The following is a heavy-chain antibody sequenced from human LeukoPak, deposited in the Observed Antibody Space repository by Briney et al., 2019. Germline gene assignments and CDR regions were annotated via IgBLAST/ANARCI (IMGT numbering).Heavy chain of an antibody. CDR3: AKGRLGGSSSWDAFDY. D-gene: IGHD6-13*01. CDR1: GFTFSSYW. Sequence: PGGSLRLSCAASGFTFSSYWMSWVRQAPGKGLEWVAVISYDGSNKYYADSVKGRFTISRDNSKNTLYLQMNSLRAEDTAVYYCAKGRLGGSSSWDAFDYWGQGTLVTVSP. J-gene: IGHJ4*02. V-gene: IGHV3-30*18. CDR2: ISYDGSNK.